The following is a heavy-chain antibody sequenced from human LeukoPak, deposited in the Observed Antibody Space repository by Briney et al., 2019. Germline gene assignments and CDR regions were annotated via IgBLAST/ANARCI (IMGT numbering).Heavy chain of an antibody. Sequence: PGGSLRLSCAASGFTFSAYSMNWVRHAPGKGLEWVSYISSGSRTIYYADSVKGRFTVSRDNAKNSLYLQMNSLRAEDTAVYYCVRESITGHRYFDYWGQGTLVTVSS. CDR1: GFTFSAYS. CDR2: ISSGSRTI. V-gene: IGHV3-48*01. CDR3: VRESITGHRYFDY. D-gene: IGHD1-20*01. J-gene: IGHJ4*02.